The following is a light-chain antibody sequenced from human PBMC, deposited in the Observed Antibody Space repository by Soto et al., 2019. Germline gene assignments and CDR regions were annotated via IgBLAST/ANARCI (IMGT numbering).Light chain of an antibody. V-gene: IGKV3-20*01. CDR1: QSGTSSC. CDR3: QQCGGSPLYS. CDR2: TTS. J-gene: IGKJ3*01. Sequence: EIVLTQSPGTLSLSPGERATLSCTASQSGTSSCLAWYQRKPGQAPRLLIHTTSTRATDIPDRFSGSGSGTDFTLTIIRLEPEDFAVYYCQQCGGSPLYSFGPGTRVDI.